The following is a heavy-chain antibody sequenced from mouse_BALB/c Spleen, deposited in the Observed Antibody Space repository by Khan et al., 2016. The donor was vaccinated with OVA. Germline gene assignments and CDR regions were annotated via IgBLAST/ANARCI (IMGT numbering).Heavy chain of an antibody. V-gene: IGHV3-2*02. CDR3: ARVDGGDFDY. J-gene: IGHJ2*02. Sequence: VQLKESGPGLVKPSQSLSLTCTVTGYSITSDYAWNWIRQFPGNKLEWMGFISYSGNTKYNPSLKSRFSFTRDTSKNQFFLQLNSVTTEYTATYYCARVDGGDFDYWGQGTSLTVSS. D-gene: IGHD2-3*01. CDR1: GYSITSDYA. CDR2: ISYSGNT.